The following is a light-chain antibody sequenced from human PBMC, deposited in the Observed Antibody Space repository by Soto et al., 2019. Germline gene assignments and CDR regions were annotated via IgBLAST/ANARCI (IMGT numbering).Light chain of an antibody. CDR3: QQRGNWPQT. CDR1: QSVRSY. Sequence: EIVLTQSPATLSLSPGERATLSCRASQSVRSYLAWYQQKPGQTPRLLIYDAFNRATGIPARFSGSGSGTDFTLTISSLESEDFAVYYCQQRGNWPQTFGPGTKVDI. CDR2: DAF. J-gene: IGKJ3*01. V-gene: IGKV3-11*01.